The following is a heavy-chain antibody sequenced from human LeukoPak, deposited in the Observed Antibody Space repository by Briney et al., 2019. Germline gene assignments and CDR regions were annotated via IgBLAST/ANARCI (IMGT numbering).Heavy chain of an antibody. D-gene: IGHD3-16*02. CDR2: INTDGSRT. V-gene: IGHV3-74*01. CDR3: ARGLGGSYPFDC. Sequence: PGGSLRLSCAASGFTFSNYWMDWVRQAPGKGLVWVSRINTDGSRTTYADSVKGRFTISRDNAKNTLYLQMNSPRADDTAVYFCARGLGGSYPFDCWGQGALVTVSS. J-gene: IGHJ4*02. CDR1: GFTFSNYW.